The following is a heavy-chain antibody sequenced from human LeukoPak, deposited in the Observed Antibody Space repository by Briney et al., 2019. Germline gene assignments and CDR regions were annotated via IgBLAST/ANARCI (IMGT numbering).Heavy chain of an antibody. V-gene: IGHV3-48*02. D-gene: IGHD6-19*01. CDR3: ARDRAVAGHTYWYFDL. CDR2: ISSNNII. J-gene: IGHJ2*01. CDR1: GFPFSSYS. Sequence: GGSLRLSCAASGFPFSSYSMTWVRQAPGKGLEWVSYISSNNIIYYADSVKGRFTISRDNGRDSLYLQMSSLRDEDTAVYYCARDRAVAGHTYWYFDLWGRGTLVTVSS.